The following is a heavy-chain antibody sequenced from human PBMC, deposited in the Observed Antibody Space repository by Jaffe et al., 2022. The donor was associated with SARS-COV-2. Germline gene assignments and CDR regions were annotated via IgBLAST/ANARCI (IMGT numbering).Heavy chain of an antibody. D-gene: IGHD2-2*01. CDR1: GFIFDDYD. V-gene: IGHV3-43*02. CDR2: ISRDGTRV. CDR3: VKDIRCTSPSCFPGYYLYGMDV. Sequence: VLLVESGGGVVQPGGSLRLSCAASGFIFDDYDMHWVRQAPGKGLEWVALISRDGTRVNYADSVRGRFTISRDNRRNSLHLQLNRLRSEDSAVYFCVKDIRCTSPSCFPGYYLYGMDVWGQGTAITVSS. J-gene: IGHJ6*02.